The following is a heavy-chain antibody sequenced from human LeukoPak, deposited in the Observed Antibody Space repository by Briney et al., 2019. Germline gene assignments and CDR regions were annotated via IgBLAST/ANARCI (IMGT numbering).Heavy chain of an antibody. J-gene: IGHJ4*02. CDR2: ISAYNGNT. Sequence: ASVKVSCKASGGTFTSYGISWVRQAPGQGLEWMGWISAYNGNTNYAQKLQGRVTMTTDTSTSTAYMELRSLRSDDTAVYYCARDGNYYDSSGRRPDYWGQGTLVTVSS. CDR1: GGTFTSYG. CDR3: ARDGNYYDSSGRRPDY. V-gene: IGHV1-18*01. D-gene: IGHD3-22*01.